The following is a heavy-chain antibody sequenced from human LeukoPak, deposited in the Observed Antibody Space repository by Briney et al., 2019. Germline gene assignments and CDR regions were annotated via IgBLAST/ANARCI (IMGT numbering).Heavy chain of an antibody. V-gene: IGHV3-64*01. D-gene: IGHD3-10*01. CDR1: GFTFSSYA. Sequence: GGSLRLSCAASGFTFSSYAMHRVRQAPGKGLEYVSAISSNGGSTYYANSVKGRFTISRDNSKNTPYLQVGSLRAEDMAVYYCARGFPSPDKRPCWGQGTLVTVSS. CDR2: ISSNGGST. J-gene: IGHJ4*02. CDR3: ARGFPSPDKRPC.